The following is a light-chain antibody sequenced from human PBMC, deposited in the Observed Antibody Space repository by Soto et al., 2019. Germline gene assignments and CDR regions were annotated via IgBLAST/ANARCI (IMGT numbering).Light chain of an antibody. J-gene: IGKJ3*01. CDR3: QQYNSFLFT. Sequence: DIQMTQSPSTLSASVGDRVTITCRASQSISSWLAWYQQKPGKAPKPLIYKASSLESGVPSRFSGSGSGTEFTLTISSLQPDDFATYYCQQYNSFLFTCGPGTKVDIK. V-gene: IGKV1-5*03. CDR1: QSISSW. CDR2: KAS.